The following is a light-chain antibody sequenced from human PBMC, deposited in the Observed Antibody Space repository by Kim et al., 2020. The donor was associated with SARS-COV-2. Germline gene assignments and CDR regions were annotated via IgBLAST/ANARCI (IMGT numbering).Light chain of an antibody. CDR1: ISDIGNYNY. Sequence: GQPTPIPGTGTISDIGNYNYVSWYQQHPGKAPILIIYDVSKRPSGASNRFSGSKSGNTASLTISGLQAEDEADYYCSSYTDRNTVIFGGGTQLTVL. V-gene: IGLV2-14*04. CDR3: SSYTDRNTVI. CDR2: DVS. J-gene: IGLJ2*01.